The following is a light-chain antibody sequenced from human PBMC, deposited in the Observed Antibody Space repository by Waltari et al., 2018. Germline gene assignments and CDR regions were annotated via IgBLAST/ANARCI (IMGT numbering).Light chain of an antibody. CDR1: QRVSSS. CDR2: DAS. V-gene: IGKV3-11*01. Sequence: EIVLTQSLATLSLSPGERATLSCRASQRVSSSLAWYQHKPGQAPRLLIYDASISVTGIPARFSGSGSGTDFTLTISSLEPEDFAVYYCQQRSKWPWAFGQGTKVEIK. CDR3: QQRSKWPWA. J-gene: IGKJ1*01.